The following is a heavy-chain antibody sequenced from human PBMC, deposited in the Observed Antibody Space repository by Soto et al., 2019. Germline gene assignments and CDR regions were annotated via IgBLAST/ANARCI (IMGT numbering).Heavy chain of an antibody. V-gene: IGHV4-31*03. D-gene: IGHD4-17*01. Sequence: QVQLQESGPGLVKPSQTLSLTCTVSGCSISTGGYYWTWIPQHPGKGLEWIGYIYYSGSTYYNPSLQSRVTISVDTSKNQFSLKLSSVTAADTAVYYCARGLSVTLFDNWGQGTLVTVSS. CDR2: IYYSGST. CDR3: ARGLSVTLFDN. J-gene: IGHJ4*02. CDR1: GCSISTGGYY.